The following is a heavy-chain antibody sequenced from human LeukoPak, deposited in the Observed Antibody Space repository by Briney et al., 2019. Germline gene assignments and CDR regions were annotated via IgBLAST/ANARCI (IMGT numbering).Heavy chain of an antibody. Sequence: SETLSLTCTVSGGSISSYHWSWIRQPPGKGLEWIGFIYSSGSTDYNPSLKGRVTISVDTSWNQFSLKLTSMTAADTAVYYCARHVAYSSGWFYFDNGGQGSLVTVSS. CDR2: IYSSGST. D-gene: IGHD6-19*01. CDR3: ARHVAYSSGWFYFDN. V-gene: IGHV4-59*08. CDR1: GGSISSYH. J-gene: IGHJ4*02.